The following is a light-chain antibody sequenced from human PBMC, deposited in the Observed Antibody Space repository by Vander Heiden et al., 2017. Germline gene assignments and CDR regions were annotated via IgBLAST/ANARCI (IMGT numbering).Light chain of an antibody. J-gene: IGKJ4*01. Sequence: DIQMTQSPSTLSASVGDRVTITCRASQSISDWLDWYQQKPGKAPNLLIYKASTLESGVPSRFSGSGSETEFTLTNSRLQPDDFATYYCQQYNTYSTFGGGTKVEIK. CDR1: QSISDW. CDR3: QQYNTYST. CDR2: KAS. V-gene: IGKV1-5*03.